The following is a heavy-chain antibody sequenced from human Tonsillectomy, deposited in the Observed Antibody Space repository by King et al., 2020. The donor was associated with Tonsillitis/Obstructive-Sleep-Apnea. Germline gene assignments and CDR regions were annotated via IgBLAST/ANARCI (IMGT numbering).Heavy chain of an antibody. V-gene: IGHV4-61*01. J-gene: IGHJ5*02. CDR1: GGSVSSGSDY. D-gene: IGHD3-10*01. CDR2: IYYSGST. CDR3: ARVPGAGRRWFDP. Sequence: VQLQESGPGLVKPSETLSLTCTVSGGSVSSGSDYWSWIRQPPGKGLEWIGYIYYSGSTNYNPSLKIRVTISVDTSKNQFSLKLSSVTAADTAVYYCARVPGAGRRWFDPWGQGTRVTVSS.